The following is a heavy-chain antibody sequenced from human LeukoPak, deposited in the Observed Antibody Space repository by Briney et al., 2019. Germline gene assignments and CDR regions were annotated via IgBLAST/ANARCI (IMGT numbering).Heavy chain of an antibody. J-gene: IGHJ6*03. D-gene: IGHD6-6*01. Sequence: PGGSLRLSCAASGFTFDDYALHWVRQAPGKGLEWVSGISWNSGITGHADSVKGRFTISRDNAKNSLYLQMNSLRAEDTAVYYCVRGAARAYYMDVWGKGTTVTVSS. V-gene: IGHV3-9*01. CDR1: GFTFDDYA. CDR2: ISWNSGIT. CDR3: VRGAARAYYMDV.